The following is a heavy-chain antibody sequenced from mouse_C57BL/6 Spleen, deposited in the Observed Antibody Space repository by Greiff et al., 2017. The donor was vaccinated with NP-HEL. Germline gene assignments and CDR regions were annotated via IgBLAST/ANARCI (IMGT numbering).Heavy chain of an antibody. CDR2: ISSGSSTI. V-gene: IGHV5-17*01. CDR3: AGDGLDY. J-gene: IGHJ2*01. Sequence: EVQRVESGGGLVKPGGSLKLSCAASGFTFSDYGMHWVRQAPDKGLEWVAYISSGSSTIYYADTVKGRFTISRDNAKNTLFLQMSSLRSEDTAMYYCAGDGLDYWGQGTTLTVSS. CDR1: GFTFSDYG. D-gene: IGHD2-3*01.